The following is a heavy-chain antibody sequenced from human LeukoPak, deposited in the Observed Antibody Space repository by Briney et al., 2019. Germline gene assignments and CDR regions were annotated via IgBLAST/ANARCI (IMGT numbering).Heavy chain of an antibody. Sequence: PSETLSLTCTVSGGSNSSYYWSRIRQPPGKGLEWIGYIYYSGSTNYNPSLKSRVTISVDTSKNQFSLKLSSVTAADTAVYYCARESGATLDYWGQGTLVTVSS. CDR1: GGSNSSYY. V-gene: IGHV4-59*01. D-gene: IGHD1-26*01. J-gene: IGHJ4*02. CDR3: ARESGATLDY. CDR2: IYYSGST.